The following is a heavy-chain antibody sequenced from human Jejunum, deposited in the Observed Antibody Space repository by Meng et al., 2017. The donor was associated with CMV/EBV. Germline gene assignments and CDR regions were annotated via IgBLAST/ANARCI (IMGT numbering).Heavy chain of an antibody. CDR3: ARERDPPGAAPGRYYFDY. CDR1: FSRSD. J-gene: IGHJ4*02. Sequence: FSRSDMSWVRQAPGKGLEWVSTISAAGSGRYADSVQGRLTISRDNSESTLYLQMKSLSLEDTAIYYCARERDPPGAAPGRYYFDYWGQGTLVTVSS. CDR2: ISAAGSGR. D-gene: IGHD2-15*01. V-gene: IGHV3-23*01.